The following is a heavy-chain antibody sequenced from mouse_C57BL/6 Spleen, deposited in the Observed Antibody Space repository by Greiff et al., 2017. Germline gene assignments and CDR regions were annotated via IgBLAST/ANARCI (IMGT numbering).Heavy chain of an antibody. CDR1: GYSFTDYN. Sequence: VQLQQSGPELVKPGASVKISCKASGYSFTDYNMNWVKQSNGKSLEWIGVINPNYGTTSYNQKFKGKATLTADQSSSTASMQLNSLTSEDSAVYYCARAYCNYGRAWFAYWGQGTLVTVSA. J-gene: IGHJ3*01. D-gene: IGHD2-10*02. CDR2: INPNYGTT. CDR3: ARAYCNYGRAWFAY. V-gene: IGHV1-39*01.